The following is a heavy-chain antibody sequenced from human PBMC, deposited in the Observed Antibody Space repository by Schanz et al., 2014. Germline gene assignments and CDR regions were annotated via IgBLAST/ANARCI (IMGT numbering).Heavy chain of an antibody. J-gene: IGHJ6*02. V-gene: IGHV4-30-2*01. CDR2: IYHSGST. D-gene: IGHD2-15*01. Sequence: QLQLQESGSGLVKPSQTLSLTCGVSGGSISSGGSSWNWIRLPPGKGLEWIGYIYHSGSTYYNPSLKSRVTISIDTSKSQFSLKLNSVTAADTAVYYCARLVGPSFYYGMDVWGQGTTVTVSS. CDR3: ARLVGPSFYYGMDV. CDR1: GGSISSGGSS.